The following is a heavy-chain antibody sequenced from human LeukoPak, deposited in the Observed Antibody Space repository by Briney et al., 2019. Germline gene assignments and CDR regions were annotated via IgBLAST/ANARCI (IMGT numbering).Heavy chain of an antibody. J-gene: IGHJ3*02. CDR1: GYTFTSYD. CDR2: MNPNSGNT. CDR3: ASLLWFGELKSDAFDI. Sequence: ASVKVSCKASGYTFTSYDINWVRQATGQGLEWMGWMNPNSGNTGYAQKFRGRVTMTRNTSISTAYMELSSLRSEDTAVYYCASLLWFGELKSDAFDIWGQGTMVTVSS. D-gene: IGHD3-10*01. V-gene: IGHV1-8*01.